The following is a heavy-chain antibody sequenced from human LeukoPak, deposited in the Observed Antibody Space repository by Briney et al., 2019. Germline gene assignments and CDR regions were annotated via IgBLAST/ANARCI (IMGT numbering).Heavy chain of an antibody. V-gene: IGHV1-2*02. CDR3: AADPRAIKGWFDP. D-gene: IGHD1-26*01. Sequence: GASVKVSCKASGYTFTGYYMHWVRQAPGQGLEWMGWINPNSGGTDYAQKFQERVTITRDMSTSTAYMELSSLRSEDTAVYYCAADPRAIKGWFDPWGQGTLVTVSS. CDR2: INPNSGGT. CDR1: GYTFTGYY. J-gene: IGHJ5*02.